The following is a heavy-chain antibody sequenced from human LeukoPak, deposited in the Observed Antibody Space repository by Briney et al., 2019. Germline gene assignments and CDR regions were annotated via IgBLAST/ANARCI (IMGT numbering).Heavy chain of an antibody. D-gene: IGHD4-17*01. V-gene: IGHV4-59*01. CDR2: IYYSGST. CDR1: GGSISSYY. CDR3: ARDSKMTTVTTLRDYYYGMDV. Sequence: KTSETLSLTCTVSGGSISSYYWSWIRQPPGKGLEWIGYIYYSGSTNYNPSLKSRVTISVDTSKNQFSLKLSSVTAADTAVYYCARDSKMTTVTTLRDYYYGMDVWGQGTTVTVSS. J-gene: IGHJ6*02.